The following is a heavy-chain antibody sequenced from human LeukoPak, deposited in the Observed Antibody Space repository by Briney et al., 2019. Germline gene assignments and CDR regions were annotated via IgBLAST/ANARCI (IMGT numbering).Heavy chain of an antibody. Sequence: GESLKISCKGSGYRFTSYWIGWVRQMPRKGLEWMGIIYPGDSDTRYSPSFQGQVTISADKSISTAYLQWSSLKASDTAMYYCARQRGPTYYYDSSGSPESVKDAFDIWGQGTMVTVSS. J-gene: IGHJ3*02. CDR3: ARQRGPTYYYDSSGSPESVKDAFDI. V-gene: IGHV5-51*01. CDR1: GYRFTSYW. CDR2: IYPGDSDT. D-gene: IGHD3-22*01.